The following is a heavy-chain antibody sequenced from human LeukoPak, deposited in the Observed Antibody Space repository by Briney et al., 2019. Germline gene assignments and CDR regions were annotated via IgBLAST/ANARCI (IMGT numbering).Heavy chain of an antibody. CDR1: GFTFSSYA. Sequence: GRSLRLSCAASGFTFSSYAMSWVRQAPGRGLEWVSAISGSGGSTYYADSVKGRFTISRDNSKNTLYLQMNSLRAEDTAVYYCAKSVVVTAIPYHWGQGTLVTVSS. CDR2: ISGSGGST. J-gene: IGHJ5*02. CDR3: AKSVVVTAIPYH. V-gene: IGHV3-23*01. D-gene: IGHD2-21*02.